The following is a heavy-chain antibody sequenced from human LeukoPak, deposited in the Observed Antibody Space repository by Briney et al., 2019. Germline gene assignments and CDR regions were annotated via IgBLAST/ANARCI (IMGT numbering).Heavy chain of an antibody. V-gene: IGHV3-7*01. CDR2: IKGDGSEK. D-gene: IGHD1-26*01. J-gene: IGHJ4*02. Sequence: PGGSLRLSCAASGFTFSNYWMSWVRQAPGKGLEWVANIKGDGSEKYYVDSVKGRFTIFRDNAKNSVYLHVNSLRAEDTAVYYCATGELWQMGFDYWGQGTLVTVSS. CDR3: ATGELWQMGFDY. CDR1: GFTFSNYW.